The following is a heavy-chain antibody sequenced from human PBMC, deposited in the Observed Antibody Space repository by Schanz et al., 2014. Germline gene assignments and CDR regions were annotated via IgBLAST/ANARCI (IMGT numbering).Heavy chain of an antibody. CDR3: ARGTDTAMEHRPFDY. CDR1: GFTFSDYY. Sequence: EVQLVESGGGLVQPGGSLRLSCAASGFTFSDYYMTWIRQAPGRGLEWVSGITRQGTTYYADFVKGRFTISRDNSKNMLYLQINNLRAEDTAVYYCARGTDTAMEHRPFDYWGQGTLVTVSS. D-gene: IGHD5-18*01. J-gene: IGHJ4*02. CDR2: ITRQGTT. V-gene: IGHV3-66*01.